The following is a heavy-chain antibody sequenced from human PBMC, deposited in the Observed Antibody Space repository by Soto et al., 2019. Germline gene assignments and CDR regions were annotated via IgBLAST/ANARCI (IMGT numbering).Heavy chain of an antibody. Sequence: QITLKESGPTLVKPTQTLTLTCTFSGFSLSTYGMGMGWIRQSPGKAPEWLSVIYWDDDKRYSPSLKSRLTSTKDTSKSQVFLTMTDVDPVDTATYYCAHGFCRGINHYFDYWGQGSLVTVSS. D-gene: IGHD6-25*01. CDR2: IYWDDDK. V-gene: IGHV2-5*02. CDR3: AHGFCRGINHYFDY. J-gene: IGHJ4*02. CDR1: GFSLSTYGMG.